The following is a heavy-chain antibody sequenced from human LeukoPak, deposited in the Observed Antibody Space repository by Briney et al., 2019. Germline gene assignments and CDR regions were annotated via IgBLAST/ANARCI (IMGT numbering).Heavy chain of an antibody. V-gene: IGHV3-7*01. CDR2: IKKKGSEK. D-gene: IGHD3-3*01. CDR1: GFTFGGHW. Sequence: PGGSLRLSCEASGFTFGGHWMAWVRQAPGKGLEWVANIKKKGSEKYYVDSVKGRFTISRDNAKNSLYLQMNSLRAEDTAVYYCAGEAYYDFWSGYPKRAFDIWGQGTMVTVSS. J-gene: IGHJ3*02. CDR3: AGEAYYDFWSGYPKRAFDI.